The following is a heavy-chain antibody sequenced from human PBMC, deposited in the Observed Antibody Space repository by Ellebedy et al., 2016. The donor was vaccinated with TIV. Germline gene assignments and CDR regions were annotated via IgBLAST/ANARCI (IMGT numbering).Heavy chain of an antibody. J-gene: IGHJ4*02. D-gene: IGHD3-22*01. Sequence: PGGSLRLSCAASGFTFSSYGMHWVRQAPGKGLEWVAVISYDGSNKYYADSVKGRFTISRDNSKNTLYLQMNSLRAEDTAVYYCAKVEGAYYDSSGYYFDYWGQGTLVTVSS. CDR3: AKVEGAYYDSSGYYFDY. V-gene: IGHV3-30*18. CDR1: GFTFSSYG. CDR2: ISYDGSNK.